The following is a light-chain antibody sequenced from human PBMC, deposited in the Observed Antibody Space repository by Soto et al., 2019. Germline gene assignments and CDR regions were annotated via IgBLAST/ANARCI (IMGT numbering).Light chain of an antibody. Sequence: QSVLTQPPSVSGAPGQRVTISCTGSSSNIGAGYDVHWYQQLPGTAPKLLIYGNSNRPSGVPDRFSGSKSGPSASLAITGLQEEDDDDYYCRSYDSSLSAYVVFGGGTKLTVL. CDR2: GNS. CDR3: RSYDSSLSAYVV. CDR1: SSNIGAGYD. J-gene: IGLJ2*01. V-gene: IGLV1-40*01.